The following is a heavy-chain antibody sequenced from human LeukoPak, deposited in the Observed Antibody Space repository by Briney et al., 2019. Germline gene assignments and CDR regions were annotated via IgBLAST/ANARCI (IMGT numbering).Heavy chain of an antibody. D-gene: IGHD3-9*01. CDR1: GGSISSSSYY. J-gene: IGHJ4*02. V-gene: IGHV4-39*01. CDR2: IYYSGST. CDR3: ARLGILTGYYPNYYFDY. Sequence: SETLSLTCTVSGGSISSSSYYWGWIRQPPGKGLEWIGSIYYSGSTYYNPSLKSRVTISVDTSKNQFSLKLSSVTAADTAVYYCARLGILTGYYPNYYFDYWGQGTLVTVSS.